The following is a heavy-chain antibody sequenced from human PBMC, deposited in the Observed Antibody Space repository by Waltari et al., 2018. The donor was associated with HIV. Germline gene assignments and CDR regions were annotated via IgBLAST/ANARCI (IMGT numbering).Heavy chain of an antibody. J-gene: IGHJ5*02. D-gene: IGHD3-10*01. V-gene: IGHV3-9*01. CDR1: CFTFDFYD. CDR2: ISWNGGGI. CDR3: AKDRSGNYYNPWFDP. Sequence: EVQLVESRGGLVQAGRSRSLSCAAACFTFDFYDMHWLRQVPGKGLEWVSGISWNGGGIGYADSVKGRFTISRDNAKNSLYLQMNSLRAEDTAMYYCAKDRSGNYYNPWFDPWGQGTLVTVSS.